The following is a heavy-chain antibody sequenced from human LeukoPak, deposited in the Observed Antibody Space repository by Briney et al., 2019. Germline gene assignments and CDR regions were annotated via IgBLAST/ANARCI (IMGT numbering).Heavy chain of an antibody. Sequence: ASVKVSCKASGYTFTGYYMHWVRQAPGQGLEWMGWINPNSGGTNYAQKFQGRVTMTRDTSISTAYMELSRLRSDDTAVYYCARRDAKSYYDSSSWVYYFDYWGQGTLVTVSS. CDR2: INPNSGGT. CDR3: ARRDAKSYYDSSSWVYYFDY. CDR1: GYTFTGYY. V-gene: IGHV1-2*02. J-gene: IGHJ4*02. D-gene: IGHD3-22*01.